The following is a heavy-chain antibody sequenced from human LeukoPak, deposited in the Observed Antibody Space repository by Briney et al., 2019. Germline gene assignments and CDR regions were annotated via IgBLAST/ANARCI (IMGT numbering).Heavy chain of an antibody. V-gene: IGHV3-23*01. CDR1: GCSFTNYA. J-gene: IGHJ4*02. CDR2: MKGGGET. CDR3: ARASWTSTADAVC. D-gene: IGHD3/OR15-3a*01. Sequence: GGSLRLSCVASGCSFTNYAMRLVRQAPARGPEWLSSMKGGGETFYADSVRARFTLARGISRNTVYLQLNNLRVDDTATYYCARASWTSTADAVCWGQGTQVTVSS.